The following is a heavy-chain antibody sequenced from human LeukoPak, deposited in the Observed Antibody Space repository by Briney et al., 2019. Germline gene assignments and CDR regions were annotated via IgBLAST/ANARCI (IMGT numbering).Heavy chain of an antibody. D-gene: IGHD4-23*01. J-gene: IGHJ4*02. CDR1: GFTFSSYA. Sequence: GGSLRLSCAASGFTFSSYAMSWVRQAPGKGLEWVSSASGSGGSTYYADSVKGRFTISRDNSKNTLYLQMNSLRAEDAAVYYCAKDLGSVVTPPSLDYWGQGTLVTVSS. CDR3: AKDLGSVVTPPSLDY. CDR2: ASGSGGST. V-gene: IGHV3-23*01.